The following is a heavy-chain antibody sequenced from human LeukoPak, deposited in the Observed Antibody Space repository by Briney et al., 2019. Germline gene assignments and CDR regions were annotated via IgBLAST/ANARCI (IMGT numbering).Heavy chain of an antibody. D-gene: IGHD3-10*01. CDR3: VGDFDY. J-gene: IGHJ4*02. CDR2: IRYDGSRE. V-gene: IGHV3-30*02. CDR1: GLTFSGYD. Sequence: GGSLRLSCVTSGLTFSGYDMDWVRQAPGKGLEWVAFIRYDGSREFYADSVKDRFTISSDNSRDILYLQMDSLRLEDTAMYYCVGDFDYWGQGALVTVSP.